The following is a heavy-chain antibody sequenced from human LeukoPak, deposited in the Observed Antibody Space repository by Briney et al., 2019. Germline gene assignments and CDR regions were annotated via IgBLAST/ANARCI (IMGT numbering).Heavy chain of an antibody. CDR1: DYTFITYS. D-gene: IGHD5-24*01. Sequence: ASVKVSCKTYDYTFITYSITWVRQAPGQGLEWIGWISANNGNTNYIQSLQGRLTMTTDTSTSTAYMELRSLRSDDTAVYYCARDLFGDGYNLHYWGQGTLVTVSS. V-gene: IGHV1-18*01. CDR2: ISANNGNT. J-gene: IGHJ4*02. CDR3: ARDLFGDGYNLHY.